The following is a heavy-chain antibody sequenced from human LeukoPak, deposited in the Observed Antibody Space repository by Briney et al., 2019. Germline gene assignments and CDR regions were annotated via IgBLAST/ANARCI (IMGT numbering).Heavy chain of an antibody. CDR2: IKSKTDGGTT. J-gene: IGHJ5*02. D-gene: IGHD5-12*01. V-gene: IGHV3-15*01. CDR1: GFTFSNAW. Sequence: GGSLRLSCAASGFTFSNAWMSWVRQAPGKGLEWVGRIKSKTDGGTTDYAAPVKGRFTISRDDSKNTLYLQMNSLKTEDTAVYYCTTSGYSGYDPFDPWGQGTLVTVSS. CDR3: TTSGYSGYDPFDP.